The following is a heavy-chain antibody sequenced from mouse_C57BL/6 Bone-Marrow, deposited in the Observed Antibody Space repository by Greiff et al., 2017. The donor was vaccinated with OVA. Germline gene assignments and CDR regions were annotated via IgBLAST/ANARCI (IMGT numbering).Heavy chain of an antibody. J-gene: IGHJ4*01. CDR2: ISSGGSYT. CDR3: ARHPNLYAMDY. D-gene: IGHD6-1*01. V-gene: IGHV5-6*01. Sequence: EVQRVESGGDLVKPGGSLKLSCAASGFTFSSYGMSWVRQTPDKRLEWVATISSGGSYTYYPDSVKGRFTISRDNAKNTLYLQMSSLKSEDTAMYYCARHPNLYAMDYWGQGTSVTVSS. CDR1: GFTFSSYG.